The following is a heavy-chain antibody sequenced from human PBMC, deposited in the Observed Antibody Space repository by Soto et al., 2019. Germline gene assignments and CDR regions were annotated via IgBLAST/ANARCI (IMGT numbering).Heavy chain of an antibody. D-gene: IGHD3-16*02. CDR3: AHRPGSTITFGRVIVFPQGPDAFDI. CDR2: IYWNDDK. J-gene: IGHJ3*02. Sequence: QITLKESGPTLVKPTQTLTLTCTFSGFSLSTSGVGVGWIRQPPGKALEGLALIYWNDDKRYSPSLKSRLTHTKHTSKNQVVLKMTNKDPVDTATYYCAHRPGSTITFGRVIVFPQGPDAFDIWGQGTMVTVSS. V-gene: IGHV2-5*01. CDR1: GFSLSTSGVG.